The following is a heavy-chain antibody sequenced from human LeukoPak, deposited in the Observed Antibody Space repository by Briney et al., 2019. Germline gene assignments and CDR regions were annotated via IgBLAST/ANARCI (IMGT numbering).Heavy chain of an antibody. CDR2: ITGSGDRT. D-gene: IGHD3-16*01. CDR3: AKRGEDPVDLDY. CDR1: GVTFSSHG. Sequence: GGSLRLSCGVSGVTFSSHGMNWVRQAPGKGLEWVSAITGSGDRTYYTDSVRGRFTVSRDNSKNTLYLQMNGLRAEDAAVYYCAKRGEDPVDLDYWGQGTLVTVSS. V-gene: IGHV3-23*01. J-gene: IGHJ4*02.